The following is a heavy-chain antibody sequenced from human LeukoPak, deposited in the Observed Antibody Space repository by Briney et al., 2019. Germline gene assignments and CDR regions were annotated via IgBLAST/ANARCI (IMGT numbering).Heavy chain of an antibody. J-gene: IGHJ4*02. D-gene: IGHD6-13*01. Sequence: GGSLRLSCAASGFTFSSIGMHWVRQASGKGLFWVTFIRYDGTTKYYADSVKGRFTISRDNSKNTLYLQMNSLRAEDTAVYYCAKTSSSSWGYFDYWGQGTLVTVSS. CDR1: GFTFSSIG. CDR2: IRYDGTTK. V-gene: IGHV3-30*02. CDR3: AKTSSSSWGYFDY.